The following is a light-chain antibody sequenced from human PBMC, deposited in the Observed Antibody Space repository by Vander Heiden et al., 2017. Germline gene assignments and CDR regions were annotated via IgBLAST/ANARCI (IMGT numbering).Light chain of an antibody. J-gene: IGKJ3*01. CDR1: QSVNNN. CDR3: QQDHDWPFT. CDR2: GAS. V-gene: IGKV3D-15*01. Sequence: EIVMTQSPATLSVSPGERATLSCRASQSVNNNLAWYQQKPGQSPRLLIYGASTRAAGIPARFSGGESEIEFTLTISSLQSEDSGFYYCQQDHDWPFTFGHGTKVDIK.